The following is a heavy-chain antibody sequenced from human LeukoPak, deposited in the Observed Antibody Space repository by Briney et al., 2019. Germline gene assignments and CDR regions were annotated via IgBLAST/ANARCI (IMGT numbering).Heavy chain of an antibody. J-gene: IGHJ4*02. V-gene: IGHV3-21*01. D-gene: IGHD6-13*01. CDR1: GFTFSSYS. CDR3: GTVRGPDSSRWYSDY. Sequence: GGSLRLSCAASGFTFSSYSMNWVRQAPGKGLEWVSSISSSSSYICYADSVKGRFTISRDNSKNTLYLQMNSLRAEDTAVYYCGTVRGPDSSRWYSDYWGQGTLVTVSS. CDR2: ISSSSSYI.